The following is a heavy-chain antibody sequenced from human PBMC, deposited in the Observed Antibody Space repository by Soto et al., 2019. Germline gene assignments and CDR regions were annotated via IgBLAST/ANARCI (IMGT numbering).Heavy chain of an antibody. Sequence: PGGSLRLSCAASGLIFSSYAMSRVRQAPGKGLEWVSVISGSGGTTYHADSVKGRFTISRDNSKNTLYLQMHSLRAEDTAVYYCAGGSGISATSDYWGQGTLVTVSS. D-gene: IGHD6-13*01. J-gene: IGHJ4*02. V-gene: IGHV3-23*01. CDR2: ISGSGGTT. CDR1: GLIFSSYA. CDR3: AGGSGISATSDY.